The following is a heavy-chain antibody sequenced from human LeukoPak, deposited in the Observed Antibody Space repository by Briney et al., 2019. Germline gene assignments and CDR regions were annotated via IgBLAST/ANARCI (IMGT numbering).Heavy chain of an antibody. V-gene: IGHV1-2*02. CDR1: EYTFSVYY. CDR3: ARGPTGYYDY. Sequence: ASVKVSCKASEYTFSVYYLHWVRLAPGQGLEWLGWINPYSGNTMYAQKFQGRVTMTRDTSISTVYMELSRLTSDDTAVYYCARGPTGYYDYWGQGTLVTVSS. J-gene: IGHJ4*02. CDR2: INPYSGNT. D-gene: IGHD3-9*01.